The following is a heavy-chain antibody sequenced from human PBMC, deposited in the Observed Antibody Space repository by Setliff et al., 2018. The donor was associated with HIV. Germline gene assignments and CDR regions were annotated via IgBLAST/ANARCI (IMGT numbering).Heavy chain of an antibody. CDR2: INQDGTEK. V-gene: IGHV3-7*01. D-gene: IGHD2-2*01. CDR1: GFIFSSHW. Sequence: PVGSLRLSCAASGFIFSSHWMSWVRQTAGKGLEWVANINQDGTEKYYLDSVKGRFTISRDNTKKSLFLQMSSLRAEETGIYYCARGSFIVPGSREFDSWGQGTLVTVSS. J-gene: IGHJ4*02. CDR3: ARGSFIVPGSREFDS.